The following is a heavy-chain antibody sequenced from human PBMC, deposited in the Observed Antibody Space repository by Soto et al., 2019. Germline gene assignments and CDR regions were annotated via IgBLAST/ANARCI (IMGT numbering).Heavy chain of an antibody. CDR2: ISTDKGNT. Sequence: VASVKVSCKASGYSFTTYGMTWVRQAPGQGLEWMGWISTDKGNTKYAQNFQSRATLTTDTSTSTAYMEPRSLRSDDTAVYYCARDRDWNLDYWGQGTLVTVSS. CDR3: ARDRDWNLDY. V-gene: IGHV1-18*01. CDR1: GYSFTTYG. J-gene: IGHJ4*02. D-gene: IGHD2-21*02.